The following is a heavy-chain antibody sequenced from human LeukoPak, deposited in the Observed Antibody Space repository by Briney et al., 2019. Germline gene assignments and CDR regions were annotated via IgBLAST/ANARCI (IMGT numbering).Heavy chain of an antibody. CDR2: IYSNCSYI. Sequence: GESLRLSCTVSGFTFSSYSKNWVCLAPGQGQGWVSSIYSNCSYIYYADSVKGRFTISRDNAKNSLYLQMISLRAEDTAVYDCARDDYYYSSGSYQYWYFDLWGRGTLVTVSS. CDR1: GFTFSSYS. J-gene: IGHJ2*01. D-gene: IGHD3-10*01. V-gene: IGHV3-21*06. CDR3: ARDDYYYSSGSYQYWYFDL.